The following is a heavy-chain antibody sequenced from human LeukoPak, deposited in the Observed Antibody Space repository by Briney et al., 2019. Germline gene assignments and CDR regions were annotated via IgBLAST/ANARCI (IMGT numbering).Heavy chain of an antibody. CDR3: AKCATYYYDSSDYYDY. D-gene: IGHD3-22*01. Sequence: PWGSLRLSCAASGFTFSSYGMHWVRQAPGKGLEWVAFIRYDGRNKYYADSVKGRFTISRDNSKNTLYLQTNSLRAEDTAVYYCAKCATYYYDSSDYYDYWGQGMLVTVSS. V-gene: IGHV3-30*02. J-gene: IGHJ4*02. CDR2: IRYDGRNK. CDR1: GFTFSSYG.